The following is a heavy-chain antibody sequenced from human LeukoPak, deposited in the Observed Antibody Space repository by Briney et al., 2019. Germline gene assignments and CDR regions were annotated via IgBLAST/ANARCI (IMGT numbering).Heavy chain of an antibody. D-gene: IGHD6-13*01. J-gene: IGHJ3*02. Sequence: GGSLRLSCAASGFTFSSNEMNWVRQAPGKGLEWVSYISESGSNKYYADSVKGRFTISRDNAKNSLYLQMNSLRAEDTAVYYCAREAGSNWLDAFDIWGQGTMVTVSS. CDR1: GFTFSSNE. V-gene: IGHV3-48*03. CDR3: AREAGSNWLDAFDI. CDR2: ISESGSNK.